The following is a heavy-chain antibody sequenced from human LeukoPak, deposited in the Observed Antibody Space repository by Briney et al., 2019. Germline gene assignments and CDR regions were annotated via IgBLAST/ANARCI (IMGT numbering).Heavy chain of an antibody. CDR3: ARGSQTDWSGWYWSVAFDI. CDR1: GYTFTSYD. D-gene: IGHD6-19*01. V-gene: IGHV1-8*03. Sequence: ASVKVSCKASGYTFTSYDINWVRQATGQGLEWMGWMNPNSGNTGYAQKFQGRVTITRNTSISTAYMELSSLRSEDTAVYYCARGSQTDWSGWYWSVAFDIWGQGTMVTVSS. J-gene: IGHJ3*02. CDR2: MNPNSGNT.